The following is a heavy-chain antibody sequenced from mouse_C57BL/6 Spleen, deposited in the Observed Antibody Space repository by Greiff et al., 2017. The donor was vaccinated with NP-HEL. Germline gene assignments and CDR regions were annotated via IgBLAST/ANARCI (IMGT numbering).Heavy chain of an antibody. CDR1: GFSLTSYG. V-gene: IGHV2-5*01. D-gene: IGHD4-1*01. CDR3: AKNRDTGTDAMDY. CDR2: IWRGGST. J-gene: IGHJ4*01. Sequence: QVQLQQSGPGLVQPSHCLSITCPVSGFSLTSYGVHWVRQSPGKGLEWLGVIWRGGSTDYNAAFMSRLSITKDNSKSQVFFKMNSLQADDTAIYYCAKNRDTGTDAMDYWGQGTSVTVSS.